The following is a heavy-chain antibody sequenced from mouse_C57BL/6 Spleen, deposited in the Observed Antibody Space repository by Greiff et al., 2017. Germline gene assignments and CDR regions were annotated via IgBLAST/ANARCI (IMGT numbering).Heavy chain of an antibody. CDR3: ARAQRYYYYAMDY. D-gene: IGHD1-1*01. J-gene: IGHJ4*01. CDR1: GFTFSSYA. CDR2: ISDGGSYT. Sequence: DVMLVESGGGLVKPGGSLKLSCAASGFTFSSYAMSWVRQTPEKRLEWVATISDGGSYTYYPDNVKGRFTISRDNAKNNLYLQMSHLKSEDTAMYYCARAQRYYYYAMDYWGQGTSVTVSS. V-gene: IGHV5-4*03.